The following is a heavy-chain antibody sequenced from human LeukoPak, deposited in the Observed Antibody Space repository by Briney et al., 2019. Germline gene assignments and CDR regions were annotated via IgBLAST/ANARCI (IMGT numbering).Heavy chain of an antibody. CDR2: ISTTGSSI. Sequence: GGSLRLSCAAPGFTFSSYEMNWVRQAPGKGLEWVSYISTTGSSIYYADSVKGRFTRSRDNVKNLLYLQMNSLRAEDTAVYYCARVQRGIAVALDYWGQGTLATVSS. CDR1: GFTFSSYE. J-gene: IGHJ4*02. V-gene: IGHV3-48*03. CDR3: ARVQRGIAVALDY. D-gene: IGHD6-19*01.